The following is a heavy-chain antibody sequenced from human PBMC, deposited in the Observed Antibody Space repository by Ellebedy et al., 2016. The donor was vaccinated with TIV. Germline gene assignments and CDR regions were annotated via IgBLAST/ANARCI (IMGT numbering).Heavy chain of an antibody. CDR2: IYSTGST. V-gene: IGHV4-61*01. Sequence: SETLSLXXTVSGDSVSSDSYWSWIRQAPGKGLEWIGYIYSTGSTNYNPSLKSRVTISGDASKNHFSLMLTSVTAADTALYFCARAGGQYFGDVRVEHWGLGTVVTVSS. D-gene: IGHD3-10*01. CDR1: GDSVSSDSY. CDR3: ARAGGQYFGDVRVEH. J-gene: IGHJ1*01.